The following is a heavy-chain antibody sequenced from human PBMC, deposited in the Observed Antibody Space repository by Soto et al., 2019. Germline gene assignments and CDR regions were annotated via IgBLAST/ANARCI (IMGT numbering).Heavy chain of an antibody. CDR3: GRGRLYGSGRVRDNHYFDY. J-gene: IGHJ4*02. CDR1: GGSFSGYY. CDR2: INHSGST. V-gene: IGHV4-34*01. D-gene: IGHD3-10*01. Sequence: PSETLSLTCAVYGGSFSGYYWSWIRQPPGKGLEWIGEINHSGSTNYNPSLKSRVTISVDTSKNQFSLKLSSVTAADTAVYYCGRGRLYGSGRVRDNHYFDYWGQGTLVTVSS.